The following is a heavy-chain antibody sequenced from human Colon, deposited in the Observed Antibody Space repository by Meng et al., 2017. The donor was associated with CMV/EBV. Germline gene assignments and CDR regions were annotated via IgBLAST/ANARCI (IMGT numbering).Heavy chain of an antibody. CDR1: GGSISSDC. CDR2: MCYSGDT. J-gene: IGHJ1*01. Sequence: HRPVPRPGLFNPSETLSRSGIDSGGSISSDCLSWIRQPPGKGLEWIGYMCYSGDTNYNPSLRSRVTISGDTSKNQFSLILNSVTAADTAVYYCALRGSAAGTFQHWGQGTLVTVSS. V-gene: IGHV4-59*01. CDR3: ALRGSAAGTFQH. D-gene: IGHD6-13*01.